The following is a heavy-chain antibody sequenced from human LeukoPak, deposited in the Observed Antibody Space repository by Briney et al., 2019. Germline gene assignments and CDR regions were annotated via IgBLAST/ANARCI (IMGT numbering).Heavy chain of an antibody. V-gene: IGHV3-33*01. D-gene: IGHD2/OR15-2a*01. CDR2: IWYDGSNK. CDR1: GFTFSSYG. J-gene: IGHJ4*02. Sequence: QPGGSLRLSCATSGFTFSSYGMHWVRQAPGKGLEWVAVIWYDGSNKYYADSVKGRFTISRDNSRNTLYLQMSSLRVEDTAIYYCARGRDYFPIDYWGQGTFVIVSS. CDR3: ARGRDYFPIDY.